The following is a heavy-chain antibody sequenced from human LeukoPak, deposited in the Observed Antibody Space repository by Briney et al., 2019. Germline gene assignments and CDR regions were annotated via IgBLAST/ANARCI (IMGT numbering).Heavy chain of an antibody. CDR2: IHYGSDK. V-gene: IGHV3-30*02. D-gene: IGHD6-13*01. CDR1: GFTFSSYG. Sequence: GGSLRLSCAASGFTFSSYGMHWVRQAPGKGLEWVAFIHYGSDKYYADSVKGRFTISRDNSKDNLYLQMNSLRTEDTAVYYCAKRGEGVSNAWYMNNWFDPWGQGTLVTVSS. CDR3: AKRGEGVSNAWYMNNWFDP. J-gene: IGHJ5*02.